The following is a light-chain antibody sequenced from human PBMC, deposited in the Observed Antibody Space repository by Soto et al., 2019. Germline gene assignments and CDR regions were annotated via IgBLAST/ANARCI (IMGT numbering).Light chain of an antibody. CDR3: SSYTASSTLVV. CDR1: SSDVGGYNY. V-gene: IGLV2-14*01. Sequence: QSALTQPASVSGSPGQSITISCTGTSSDVGGYNYVSWYQQHPGKAPKLMIYDVRNRPSGVSNRISGSKSGNTASLTISGLQAEDEADYYCSSYTASSTLVVFGTGTKLNVL. J-gene: IGLJ1*01. CDR2: DVR.